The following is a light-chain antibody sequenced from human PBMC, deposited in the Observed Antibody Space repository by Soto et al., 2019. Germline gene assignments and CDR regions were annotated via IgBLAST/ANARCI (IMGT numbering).Light chain of an antibody. J-gene: IGLJ2*01. Sequence: QSVLTQPPSVSGAPGQRVTISCTGSSSNIGAGYDVHWYQQLPGTAPKLLIYGNSNRPSGVPDRFSGSKSGTSASLAITGLQAEDEADHYCQSYLSSLSVVFGGGTKLTVL. V-gene: IGLV1-40*01. CDR3: QSYLSSLSVV. CDR1: SSNIGAGYD. CDR2: GNS.